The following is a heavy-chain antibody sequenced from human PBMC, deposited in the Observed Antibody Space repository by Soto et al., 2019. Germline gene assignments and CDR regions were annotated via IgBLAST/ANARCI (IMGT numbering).Heavy chain of an antibody. D-gene: IGHD2-15*01. J-gene: IGHJ5*02. V-gene: IGHV3-23*01. Sequence: GGSLRLSCAASGFTFSSYAMSWVRQAPGKGLEWVSAISGSGGSTYYADSVRGRFTISRDNSKNTLYLQMNSLRAEDTAVYYCAKDRTGLVAAANWFDPWGQGALVTVSS. CDR2: ISGSGGST. CDR1: GFTFSSYA. CDR3: AKDRTGLVAAANWFDP.